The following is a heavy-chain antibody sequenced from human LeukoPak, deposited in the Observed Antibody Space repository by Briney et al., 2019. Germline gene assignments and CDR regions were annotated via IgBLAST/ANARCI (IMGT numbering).Heavy chain of an antibody. V-gene: IGHV4-59*01. D-gene: IGHD2-15*01. CDR1: GGSISSYY. J-gene: IGHJ5*02. CDR3: ASGRYCRGGSCYRRPNNWFDP. Sequence: SETLSLTCTASGGSISSYYWSWIRQPPGQGPEWMGYIYYSGSTNYNPSLKSRVTISVDTSKNHFSLKLRSVPAAATAVYYCASGRYCRGGSCYRRPNNWFDPWGQGTLVTVSS. CDR2: IYYSGST.